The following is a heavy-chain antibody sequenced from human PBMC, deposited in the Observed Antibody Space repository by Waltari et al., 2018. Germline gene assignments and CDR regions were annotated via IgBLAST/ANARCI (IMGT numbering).Heavy chain of an antibody. CDR1: GGSFSGYS. D-gene: IGHD5-18*01. CDR3: TIPSPAGYIGYYFDY. J-gene: IGHJ4*02. V-gene: IGHV4-34*01. Sequence: QVRLHQWGAGLLRPSETLSLTCAVYGGSFSGYSWTWIRQSPGKGLEWIGEIDQSGGTNSTPSLKSRVTISKDTAKNHFSLKVSSVTAADTALYYCTIPSPAGYIGYYFDYWGQGTLVTDSS. CDR2: IDQSGGT.